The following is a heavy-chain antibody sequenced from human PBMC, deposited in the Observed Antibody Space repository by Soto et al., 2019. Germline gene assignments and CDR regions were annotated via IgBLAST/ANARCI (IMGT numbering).Heavy chain of an antibody. CDR1: GDSVTSHY. J-gene: IGHJ5*02. D-gene: IGHD3-9*01. CDR2: MHYTGFS. CDR3: ARRIFDWSKNTNGNWFDP. Sequence: SETLSLTCSFSGDSVTSHYLTWIRQSPEKGLEWIGYMHYTGFSHYNPSLKSRLTISVDRSKNQFTLQLSSVTVADTAVYYCARRIFDWSKNTNGNWFDPWGQGTLVTVSS. V-gene: IGHV4-59*02.